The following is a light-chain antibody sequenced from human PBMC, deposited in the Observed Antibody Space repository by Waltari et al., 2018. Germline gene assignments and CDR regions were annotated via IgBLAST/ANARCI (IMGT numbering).Light chain of an antibody. J-gene: IGKJ4*01. CDR3: MQALRIPPT. Sequence: DIVVTRSPLSLPVTPGEPASISCRSSQSLLHSNGYNFLDWCLQRPGQSPQLLIYLGSNRASGVPDRFSGSGSGTDFTLKISRVEAEDVGLYYCMQALRIPPTFGGGAKVEIK. CDR2: LGS. V-gene: IGKV2-28*01. CDR1: QSLLHSNGYNF.